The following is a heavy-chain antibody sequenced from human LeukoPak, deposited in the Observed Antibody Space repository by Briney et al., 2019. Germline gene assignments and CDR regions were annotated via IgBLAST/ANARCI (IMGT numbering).Heavy chain of an antibody. CDR2: ISYDTNSE. D-gene: IGHD6-19*01. CDR1: GFTFRSYS. J-gene: IGHJ4*02. Sequence: PGRSLRLSCAASGFTFRSYSMHWVRQAPGKGLEWVADISYDTNSEYYADSVRGRFTISRDNSKNTLYLQMISLIPEDTAVYYCARAAVGTSGWYSFDYWGQGALVTVSS. CDR3: ARAAVGTSGWYSFDY. V-gene: IGHV3-30-3*01.